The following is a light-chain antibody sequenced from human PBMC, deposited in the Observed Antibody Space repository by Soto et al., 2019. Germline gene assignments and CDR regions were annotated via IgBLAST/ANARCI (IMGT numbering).Light chain of an antibody. J-gene: IGLJ2*01. CDR2: DVS. CDR1: SSDVGGYKY. V-gene: IGLV2-14*01. Sequence: QSALTQPASVSGSPGQSITISCTGTSSDVGGYKYVSWYQQHPGKAPKLMSYDVSNRPSGVSNRFSGSKSGNTASRTISGRQAEDEDHYYCSSYTSSSTVVFGGGTKLTVL. CDR3: SSYTSSSTVV.